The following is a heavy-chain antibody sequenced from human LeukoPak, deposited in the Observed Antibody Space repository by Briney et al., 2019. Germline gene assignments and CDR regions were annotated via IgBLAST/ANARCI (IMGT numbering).Heavy chain of an antibody. D-gene: IGHD3-22*01. CDR3: ARGPSDSSGYYYEGDAFDI. CDR2: INPNSGGT. V-gene: IGHV1-2*02. Sequence: ASVKVSCKASGYTLTGYYMHWVRQAPGQGLEWMGWINPNSGGTNYGQKFQGRVTMTRDTSISIVYMELSRLRSDDTAVYYCARGPSDSSGYYYEGDAFDIWGQGTVVTVSS. J-gene: IGHJ3*02. CDR1: GYTLTGYY.